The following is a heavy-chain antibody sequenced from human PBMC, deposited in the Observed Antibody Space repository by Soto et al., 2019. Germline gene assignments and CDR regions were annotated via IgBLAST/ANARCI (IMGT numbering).Heavy chain of an antibody. J-gene: IGHJ5*02. CDR1: GFTFSDYY. CDR3: ARHPERIAQIGWFDP. D-gene: IGHD6-13*01. V-gene: IGHV3-48*01. Sequence: GGSLRLSCAASGFTFSDYYMNWVRQAPGKGLEWVSYISSSSSTIYYADSVKGRFTISRDNAKNSLYLQMNSLRAEDTAVYYCARHPERIAQIGWFDPWGQGTLVTVSS. CDR2: ISSSSSTI.